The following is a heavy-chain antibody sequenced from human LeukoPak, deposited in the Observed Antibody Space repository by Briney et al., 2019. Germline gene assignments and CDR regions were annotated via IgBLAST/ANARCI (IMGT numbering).Heavy chain of an antibody. V-gene: IGHV1-18*01. D-gene: IGHD5-12*01. CDR3: ARTVARNWFDP. CDR1: GYTFTSYG. CDR2: ISAYNGNT. J-gene: IGHJ5*02. Sequence: ASVKVSCKASGYTFTSYGISWVRQAPGQGLEWMGWISAYNGNTNYAQKLQGRVTMTRSTSISTAYMELSSLRSDDTAVYYCARTVARNWFDPWGQGTLVTISS.